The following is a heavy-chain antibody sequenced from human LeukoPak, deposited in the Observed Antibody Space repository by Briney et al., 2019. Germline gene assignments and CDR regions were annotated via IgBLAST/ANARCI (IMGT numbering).Heavy chain of an antibody. Sequence: GGSLRLSCGASGFTFTYAWMTWVRQVPGKGLEWVSSISSGSSYIYYADSMKGRFTISRDSSKNTLYLQMNSLSAEDTAVYYCASRGSSSSSLNFQHWGQGTLVIVSS. CDR1: GFTFTYAW. J-gene: IGHJ1*01. CDR3: ASRGSSSSSLNFQH. CDR2: ISSGSSYI. D-gene: IGHD6-13*01. V-gene: IGHV3-21*04.